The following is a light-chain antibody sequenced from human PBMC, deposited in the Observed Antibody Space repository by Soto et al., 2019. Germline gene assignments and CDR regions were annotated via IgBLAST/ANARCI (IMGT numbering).Light chain of an antibody. Sequence: QLTQSPSFLSASVGDRVTITCRARQGISSYLAWYQQKPGKAPKLLIYAASTLQSGVPSRFSGSGSGTEFTLTISSLQPEDFATYYCQQLNSYITFGQGTRLEIK. CDR1: QGISSY. CDR3: QQLNSYIT. CDR2: AAS. V-gene: IGKV1-9*01. J-gene: IGKJ5*01.